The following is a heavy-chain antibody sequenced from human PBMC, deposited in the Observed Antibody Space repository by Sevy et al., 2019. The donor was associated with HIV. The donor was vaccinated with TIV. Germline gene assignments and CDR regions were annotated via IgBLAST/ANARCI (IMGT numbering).Heavy chain of an antibody. CDR1: GGSFSGYY. Sequence: SETLSLTCAVYGGSFSGYYWSWIRQPPGKGLEWIGEINHSGSTNYNPSLKSRVTISVDTSKNQFSLKLSPVTAADTAVYYCAGLRATTVTTGAIFYYYYGMDVWGQGTTVTVSS. J-gene: IGHJ6*02. V-gene: IGHV4-34*01. CDR3: AGLRATTVTTGAIFYYYYGMDV. CDR2: INHSGST. D-gene: IGHD4-17*01.